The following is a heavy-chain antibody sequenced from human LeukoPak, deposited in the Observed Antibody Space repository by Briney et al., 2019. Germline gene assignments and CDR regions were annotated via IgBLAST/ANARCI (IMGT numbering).Heavy chain of an antibody. CDR1: GASLSDFH. V-gene: IGHV4-34*01. CDR2: INHN. J-gene: IGHJ6*03. Sequence: KPSETLSLTCAVDGASLSDFHWTWIRQSPGKGLEWIEEINHNNYNPSLKSRVTISLDTSKNQLSLNLTSVTAADTAIYYCARGRRAFYELRGNRFYYYMDVWGKGTTVIVSS. D-gene: IGHD2/OR15-2a*01. CDR3: ARGRRAFYELRGNRFYYYMDV.